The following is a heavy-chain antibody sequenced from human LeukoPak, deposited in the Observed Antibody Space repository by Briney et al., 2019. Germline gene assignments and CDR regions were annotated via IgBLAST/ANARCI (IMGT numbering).Heavy chain of an antibody. J-gene: IGHJ4*02. V-gene: IGHV3-23*01. CDR1: GFTFRSHA. Sequence: GRSLRLSYVGSGFTFRSHAMSWVRQAPEKGLEFVSGIYENGGTTYYADSVKGRFSISRDNSKNTLYLQMDSLRGEDTAVYYCTKDFRIGYSAHFDYWGQGALVTVSS. D-gene: IGHD2-21*01. CDR2: IYENGGTT. CDR3: TKDFRIGYSAHFDY.